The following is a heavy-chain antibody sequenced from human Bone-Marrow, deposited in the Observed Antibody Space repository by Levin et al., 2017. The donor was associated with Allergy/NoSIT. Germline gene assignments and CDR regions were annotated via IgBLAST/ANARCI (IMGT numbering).Heavy chain of an antibody. D-gene: IGHD6-13*01. V-gene: IGHV4-4*02. CDR1: GGSISNGNW. Sequence: SETLSLTCGVSGGSISNGNWWNWVRQPPGMGLEWIGEIYRSGSTNYNPSLKSRVTISVDTSKNQFSLELTSVTAADTAFYYCASAGFRAAGIGLGAFDIWDQGTMVTVSS. CDR2: IYRSGST. J-gene: IGHJ3*02. CDR3: ASAGFRAAGIGLGAFDI.